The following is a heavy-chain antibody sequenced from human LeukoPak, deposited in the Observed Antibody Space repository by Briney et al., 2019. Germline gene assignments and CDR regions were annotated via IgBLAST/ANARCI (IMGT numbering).Heavy chain of an antibody. D-gene: IGHD3-10*01. CDR3: ARDIGKLGRYYYGMDV. V-gene: IGHV1-2*02. J-gene: IGHJ6*02. CDR1: GYTFTGYY. CDR2: INPNNGGT. Sequence: ASVKVSCKASGYTFTGYYMHWVRQAPGQGLEWMGWINPNNGGTNYAQKFQGRVTMTRDTSIGTAYMELSRLRSDDTAVYYCARDIGKLGRYYYGMDVWGQGTTVTVSS.